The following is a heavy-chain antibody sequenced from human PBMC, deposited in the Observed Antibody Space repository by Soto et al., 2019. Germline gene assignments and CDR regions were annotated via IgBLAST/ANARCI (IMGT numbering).Heavy chain of an antibody. V-gene: IGHV1-69*13. CDR3: AREVHSNYANYGMDV. J-gene: IGHJ6*02. CDR1: GGTFSSYA. CDR2: IIPIFGTA. Sequence: SVKVSCKASGGTFSSYAISWVRQAPGQGLEWMGGIIPIFGTANYAQKFQGRVTITADESTSTAYMELSSLRSEDTAVYYCAREVHSNYANYGMDVWGQGTTVTVSS. D-gene: IGHD4-4*01.